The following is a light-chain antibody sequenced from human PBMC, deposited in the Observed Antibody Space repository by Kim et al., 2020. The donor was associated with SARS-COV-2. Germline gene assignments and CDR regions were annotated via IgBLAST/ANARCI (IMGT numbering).Light chain of an antibody. V-gene: IGLV4-69*01. CDR3: QTWGTGGV. J-gene: IGLJ3*02. CDR2: LNSDGSH. Sequence: QLVLTQSPSASASLGASVKLTCTLSSGHSSYAIAWHQQQPEKGPRYLMKLNSDGSHSKGDGIPDRFSGSSYGAERYLTISSLQSEDEADYYCQTWGTGGVFGGGTQLTVL. CDR1: SGHSSYA.